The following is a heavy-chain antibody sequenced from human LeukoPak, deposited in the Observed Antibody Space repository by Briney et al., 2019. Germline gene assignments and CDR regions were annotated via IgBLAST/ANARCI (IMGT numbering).Heavy chain of an antibody. CDR1: GFIFSRYA. J-gene: IGHJ4*02. V-gene: IGHV3-23*01. CDR2: ISSGGESP. CDR3: AKKSRDGYNPFDY. Sequence: RPGGSLRLSCAASGFIFSRYAMSWVRQAPGKGLEWVCGISSGGESPYYADSVRGRFTISRDNSKNTLYLEINSLRAEDTAVYSCAKKSRDGYNPFDYLGQGTLVTVPS. D-gene: IGHD5-24*01.